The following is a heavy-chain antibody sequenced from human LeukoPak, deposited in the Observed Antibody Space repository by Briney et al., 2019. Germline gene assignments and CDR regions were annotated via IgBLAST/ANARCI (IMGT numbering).Heavy chain of an antibody. J-gene: IGHJ3*02. CDR3: NRDPNRYFDWLLDSDAFDI. V-gene: IGHV3-49*03. D-gene: IGHD3-9*01. Sequence: GGSLRLSCTASGFTFGDYAMSWFRQAPGKGLEWVGFIRSKAYGGTTEYAASVKGRFTISRDDSKSIAYLQMNSLKTEDTAVYYRNRDPNRYFDWLLDSDAFDIWGQGTMVTVSS. CDR2: IRSKAYGGTT. CDR1: GFTFGDYA.